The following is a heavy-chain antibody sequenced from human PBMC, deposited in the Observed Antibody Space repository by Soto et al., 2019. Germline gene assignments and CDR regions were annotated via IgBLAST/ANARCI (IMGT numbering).Heavy chain of an antibody. D-gene: IGHD4-17*01. CDR3: ANRTSGTTWGDSDF. Sequence: VHVLQSGTEVKKPGDSLKVSCKTSGYIFSDYGISCVRQAPGQGREWMGWISTYSGNANLAPQFQGRVTMTRDTDTTTVYMELRSMTSDDTAVYYCANRTSGTTWGDSDFWGQGTLVTVSS. CDR2: ISTYSGNA. V-gene: IGHV1-18*04. J-gene: IGHJ4*02. CDR1: GYIFSDYG.